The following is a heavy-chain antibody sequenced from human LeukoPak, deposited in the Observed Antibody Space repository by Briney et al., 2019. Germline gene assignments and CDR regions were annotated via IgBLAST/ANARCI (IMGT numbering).Heavy chain of an antibody. Sequence: SETLSLTCTVSGVSISSSTYYWGWIRQPPGKGLEWIGAIYYTGTTYYNPSLRSRVTISVDTSKNHFSLKLSSVTAADTALYYCASAPRQGSIGGLDYWGQGTLVTVSS. CDR3: ASAPRQGSIGGLDY. D-gene: IGHD3-16*01. J-gene: IGHJ4*02. CDR1: GVSISSSTYY. V-gene: IGHV4-39*02. CDR2: IYYTGTT.